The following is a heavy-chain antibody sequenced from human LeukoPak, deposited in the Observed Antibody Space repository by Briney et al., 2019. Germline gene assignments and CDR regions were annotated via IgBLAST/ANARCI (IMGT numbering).Heavy chain of an antibody. CDR1: GGSISSGGYY. J-gene: IGHJ3*02. V-gene: IGHV4-30-2*01. CDR2: ILHNGST. Sequence: PSQTLSLTYTVSGGSISSGGYYWSWIRQPLGKGLEWIGYILHNGSTYYNPSPKSRVTISVDTSKNQFSLKLSSVTAADTAVYYCARGVVTGAFDIWGQGTMVTVSS. CDR3: ARGVVTGAFDI. D-gene: IGHD2-21*02.